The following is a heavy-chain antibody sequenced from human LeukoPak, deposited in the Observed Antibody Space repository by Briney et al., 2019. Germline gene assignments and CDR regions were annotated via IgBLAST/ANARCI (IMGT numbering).Heavy chain of an antibody. J-gene: IGHJ3*01. CDR2: INPNSGGT. CDR3: ARWAVDIVATSH. D-gene: IGHD5-12*01. Sequence: ASVKVSCKPSGYTFTGYYIQWVRQAPGQGLEWMGWINPNSGGTNYAQKFQGRVTMTRDTSISTAYMELSRLRSDDTAVYYCARWAVDIVATSHWGQGTMVTVSS. V-gene: IGHV1-2*02. CDR1: GYTFTGYY.